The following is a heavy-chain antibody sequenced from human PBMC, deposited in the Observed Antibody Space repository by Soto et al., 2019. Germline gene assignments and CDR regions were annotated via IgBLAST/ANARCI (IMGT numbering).Heavy chain of an antibody. CDR2: IYYSGST. J-gene: IGHJ4*02. V-gene: IGHV4-31*03. D-gene: IGHD4-17*01. Sequence: SETLSLTCTVSGGSISSGGYYWSWIRQHPGKGLEWIGYIYYSGSTYYNPSLRSRVTISVDTSKNQFSLKLSSVTAADTAVYYWARAAQTTVTTSGVDSWGQGTRVTVP. CDR3: ARAAQTTVTTSGVDS. CDR1: GGSISSGGYY.